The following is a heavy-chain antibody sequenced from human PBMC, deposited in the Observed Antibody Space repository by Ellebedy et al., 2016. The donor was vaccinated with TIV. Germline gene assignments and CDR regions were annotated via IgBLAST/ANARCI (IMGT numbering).Heavy chain of an antibody. Sequence: SETLSLXXTVSGGSISSSSYYWGWIRQPPGKGLEWIGSIYYSGSTYYNPSLKSRVTISVDTSKNQFSLKLSSVTAADTAVYYCASLLQLQYANWFNPWGQGTLVTVSS. D-gene: IGHD4-11*01. J-gene: IGHJ5*02. CDR2: IYYSGST. V-gene: IGHV4-39*07. CDR3: ASLLQLQYANWFNP. CDR1: GGSISSSSYY.